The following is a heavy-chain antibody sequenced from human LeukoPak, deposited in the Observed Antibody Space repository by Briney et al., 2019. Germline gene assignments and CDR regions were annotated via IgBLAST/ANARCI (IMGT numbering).Heavy chain of an antibody. V-gene: IGHV4-59*12. J-gene: IGHJ4*02. CDR3: ATVRDPWPHFDY. D-gene: IGHD2-21*01. CDR1: GGSISSYY. Sequence: SETLSLTCTVSGGSISSYYWSWIRQPPGKGLEWIGYIYYSGSTYYTPSLKSRVTISVDTSKNHFSLKLSSVTAADTAVYCCATVRDPWPHFDYWGQGTLVTVSS. CDR2: IYYSGST.